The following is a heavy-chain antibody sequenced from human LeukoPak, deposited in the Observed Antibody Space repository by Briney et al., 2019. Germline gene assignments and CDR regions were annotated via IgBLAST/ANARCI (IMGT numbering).Heavy chain of an antibody. D-gene: IGHD3-10*01. CDR1: GDSVSSNSAA. V-gene: IGHV6-1*01. Sequence: SQTLSLTCAISGDSVSSNSAAWNWIGQSPSRGLEWLGRTYYRSKWYTEYAVSVKSRIPIDPDTSKNQFSLQLSSVNPEDTAVYYCARLGSGSNYWGQGTLVTVSS. J-gene: IGHJ4*02. CDR2: TYYRSKWYT. CDR3: ARLGSGSNY.